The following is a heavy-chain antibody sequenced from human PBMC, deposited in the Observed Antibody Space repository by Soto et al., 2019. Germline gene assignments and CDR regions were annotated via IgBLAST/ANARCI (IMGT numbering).Heavy chain of an antibody. V-gene: IGHV3-66*04. CDR3: SGQCGGSCSNAFTM. Sequence: EEQLVESGGGLVQPGGSLRLSCAVSGFTVNANIMNWVRQAPGKEPQWVAVLYPGPGTYYADSVKGRFTISRDDSTNTLFLQLTNMRAEDTAMYCCSGQCGGSCSNAFTMWRQGTMVTSSS. CDR1: GFTVNANI. D-gene: IGHD2-21*01. J-gene: IGHJ3*02. CDR2: LYPGPGT.